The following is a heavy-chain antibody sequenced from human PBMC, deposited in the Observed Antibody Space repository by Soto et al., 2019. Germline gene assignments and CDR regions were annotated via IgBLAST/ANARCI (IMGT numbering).Heavy chain of an antibody. D-gene: IGHD6-19*01. J-gene: IGHJ4*02. CDR2: INSDGSST. Sequence: EVKLVESGGGLVQPGGSLRLSCAASGFTFSSYWMHWVRQAPGKGLVWVSRINSDGSSTSYADSVKGRFTISRDNAKNALYLQMHSLRAEDTSVYYCAVAVAGPTAIGYWGQGTLVTVSS. CDR3: AVAVAGPTAIGY. CDR1: GFTFSSYW. V-gene: IGHV3-74*01.